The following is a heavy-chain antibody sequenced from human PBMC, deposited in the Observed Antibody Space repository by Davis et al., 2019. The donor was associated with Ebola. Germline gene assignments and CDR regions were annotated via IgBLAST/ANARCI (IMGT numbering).Heavy chain of an antibody. V-gene: IGHV4-34*01. CDR3: ATYSSGWYGGYYYGMDV. CDR2: INHSGST. D-gene: IGHD6-19*01. CDR1: GGSFSGYY. Sequence: SETLSLTCAVYGGSFSGYYWSWIRQPPGKGLEWIGEINHSGSTNYNPSLKSRVTISVDTSKNQFSLKLSSVTAADTAVYYCATYSSGWYGGYYYGMDVWGQGTTVTVSS. J-gene: IGHJ6*02.